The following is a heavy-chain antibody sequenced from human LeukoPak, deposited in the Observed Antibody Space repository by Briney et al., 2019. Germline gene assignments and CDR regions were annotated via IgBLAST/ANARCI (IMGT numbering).Heavy chain of an antibody. J-gene: IGHJ4*02. D-gene: IGHD2-15*01. CDR2: ITSSSTV. CDR3: ARDYCSGPKCYFIDY. V-gene: IGHV3-48*04. Sequence: GGSLRLSCAASGFTFSNYSMNWVRQAPGKGLEWVSYITSSSTVYYAGSVKGRFAISRDNAKNSLFLQMNSLRAEDTAVYYCARDYCSGPKCYFIDYWGQGALVTVSS. CDR1: GFTFSNYS.